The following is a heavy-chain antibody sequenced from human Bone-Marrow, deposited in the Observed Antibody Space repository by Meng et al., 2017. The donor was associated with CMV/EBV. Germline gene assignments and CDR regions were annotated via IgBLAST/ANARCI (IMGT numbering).Heavy chain of an antibody. CDR1: GGSISSSSYY. CDR2: IYYSGST. Sequence: SETLSLTCTVSGGSISSSSYYWGWIRQPPGKGLEWIGSIYYSGSTYYNPSLKSRVTISVDTSKNQFSLKLSSVTAADTAVYYCARLYCSSTSCYAATLDYWGQGSPVTVSS. J-gene: IGHJ4*02. D-gene: IGHD2-2*01. V-gene: IGHV4-39*01. CDR3: ARLYCSSTSCYAATLDY.